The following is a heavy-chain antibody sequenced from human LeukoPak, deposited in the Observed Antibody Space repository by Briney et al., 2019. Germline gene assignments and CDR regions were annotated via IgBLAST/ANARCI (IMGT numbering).Heavy chain of an antibody. CDR3: CSGWYRPYYYYGMDV. V-gene: IGHV3-7*01. D-gene: IGHD6-19*01. J-gene: IGHJ6*02. CDR2: IKQDGSEK. CDR1: GFTFSSYW. Sequence: HPGGSLRLSSAASGFTFSSYWMSWVRQAPGKGLEWVANIKQDGSEKYYVDSVKGRFTISRDNAKNPLYLQMNSLRAEDTAVYYCCSGWYRPYYYYGMDVWGQGTTVTVSS.